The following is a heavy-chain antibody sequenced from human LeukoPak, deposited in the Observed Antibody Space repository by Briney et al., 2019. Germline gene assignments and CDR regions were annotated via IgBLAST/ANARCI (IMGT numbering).Heavy chain of an antibody. CDR1: GVILRNNY. Sequence: GGPLTLSCAASGVILRNNYVKWLRQAPGEGVEGGSNIDNFGNLHDARSLAGRVTISRDSSRDTVFLKMNNLMAEDTALYYCAGGTYYGTGTRPAFFDYWGLGTQITVAS. V-gene: IGHV3-53*01. CDR2: IDNFGNL. J-gene: IGHJ4*02. CDR3: AGGTYYGTGTRPAFFDY. D-gene: IGHD3-10*01.